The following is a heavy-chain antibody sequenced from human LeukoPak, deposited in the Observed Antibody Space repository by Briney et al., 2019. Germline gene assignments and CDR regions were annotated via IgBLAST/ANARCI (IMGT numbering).Heavy chain of an antibody. V-gene: IGHV1-69*01. CDR3: ARDSPTTVDDAFDI. D-gene: IGHD4-23*01. CDR2: IIPIFGTA. J-gene: IGHJ3*02. Sequence: ASVKVSCKASGGTFSSYAISWVRQAPGQGLEWMGGIIPIFGTANYAQKFQGRVTITADESTSTAYMELSSLRSEDTAVYYCARDSPTTVDDAFDIWGQGTMVTVSS. CDR1: GGTFSSYA.